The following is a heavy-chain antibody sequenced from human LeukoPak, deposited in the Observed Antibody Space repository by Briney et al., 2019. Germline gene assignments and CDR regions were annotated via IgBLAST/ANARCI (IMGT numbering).Heavy chain of an antibody. CDR2: ISSSGSTI. Sequence: GGSLRLSCAASGFTFSSYEMNWLRQAPGQGLEWVSYISSSGSTIYYADSVKGRFTISRDNAKNSLYLQMNSLGAEDTALYYCAREGGSSGSAGYFDLWGRGTLVTVSS. D-gene: IGHD6-19*01. CDR1: GFTFSSYE. CDR3: AREGGSSGSAGYFDL. J-gene: IGHJ2*01. V-gene: IGHV3-48*03.